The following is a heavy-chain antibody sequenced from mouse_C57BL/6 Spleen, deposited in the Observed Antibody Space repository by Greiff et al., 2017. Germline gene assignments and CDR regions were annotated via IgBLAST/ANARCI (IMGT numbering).Heavy chain of an antibody. Sequence: QVQLQQPGAELVMPGASVKLSCKASGYTFTSYWMHWVKQRPGQGLEWIGEIDPSDSYTNYNQKFKGKSTLTVDTSSSTAYMQLSSLTSEDSAVYDCARDTTVVATRGYFDYWGQGTTLTVSS. V-gene: IGHV1-69*01. D-gene: IGHD1-1*01. CDR2: IDPSDSYT. J-gene: IGHJ2*01. CDR3: ARDTTVVATRGYFDY. CDR1: GYTFTSYW.